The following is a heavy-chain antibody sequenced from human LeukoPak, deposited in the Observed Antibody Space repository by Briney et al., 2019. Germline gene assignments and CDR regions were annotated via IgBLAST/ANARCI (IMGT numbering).Heavy chain of an antibody. J-gene: IGHJ4*02. Sequence: ASVKVSCKASGYTFTGYYIHWVRQAPGQGLEWMGWINPHSGATNYVQKFQGRVTMTRDTSISTAYMELSSLTSDDTAVYYCARDGACSAISCQNFGYWGQGTLVTVSS. D-gene: IGHD2-2*01. V-gene: IGHV1-2*02. CDR2: INPHSGAT. CDR3: ARDGACSAISCQNFGY. CDR1: GYTFTGYY.